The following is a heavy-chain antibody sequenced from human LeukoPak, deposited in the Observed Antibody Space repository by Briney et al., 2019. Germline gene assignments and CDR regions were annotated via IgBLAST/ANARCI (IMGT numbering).Heavy chain of an antibody. CDR1: GYTFTDYY. J-gene: IGHJ5*02. D-gene: IGHD2-2*01. V-gene: IGHV1-2*02. CDR2: IIPNSGGT. Sequence: ASVKVSCKASGYTFTDYYMHWVRQAPGQGLEWMGWIIPNSGGTEYEQKFQGRVTMTRDTSISTVYMELRSLRSHDTAVYYCARGSEGRYCSSTSCYSFAGRFDPWGQGTLVTVSS. CDR3: ARGSEGRYCSSTSCYSFAGRFDP.